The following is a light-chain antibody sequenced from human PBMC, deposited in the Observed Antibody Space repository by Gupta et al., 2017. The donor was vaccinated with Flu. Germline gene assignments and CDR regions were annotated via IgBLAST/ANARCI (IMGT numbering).Light chain of an antibody. J-gene: IGLJ3*02. Sequence: QSVLTQPPSASGPPVQGVTIAGSRSSSNIRSNYVYWYQQLTGPAPQLYSYRNNHRPLGVPDCVSGSESGTSVSMDISELRAEDDSYYSCVEWDESLIVFGGGTKLTVL. V-gene: IGLV1-47*01. CDR3: VEWDESLIV. CDR2: RNN. CDR1: SSNIRSNY.